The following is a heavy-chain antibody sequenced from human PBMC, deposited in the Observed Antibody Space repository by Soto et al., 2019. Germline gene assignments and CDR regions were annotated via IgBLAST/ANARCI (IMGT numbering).Heavy chain of an antibody. CDR2: IYYSGST. CDR3: ARLGYSYGFDY. J-gene: IGHJ4*02. Sequence: SETLSLTCTVSGGSISSYYWSWIRQPPGKGLEWIGYIYYSGSTNYNPSLKSRVTISVDTSKNQFSLKLSSVTAADTAVYYCARLGYSYGFDYWGQGTLVTVSS. D-gene: IGHD5-18*01. CDR1: GGSISSYY. V-gene: IGHV4-59*08.